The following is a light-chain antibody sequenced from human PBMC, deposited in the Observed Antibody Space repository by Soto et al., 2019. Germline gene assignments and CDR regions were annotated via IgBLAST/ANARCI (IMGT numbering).Light chain of an antibody. CDR2: EIS. Sequence: QSVLTQPPSASESPGQSVTISCTGTSSDVGGYSYVSWYQHHPGKAPKLIIFEISKRPSGVPDRFSGSKSGNTASLTVSGLQADDEADYYCSSYTGSNTLVFGGGTKLTVL. CDR1: SSDVGGYSY. J-gene: IGLJ2*01. V-gene: IGLV2-8*01. CDR3: SSYTGSNTLV.